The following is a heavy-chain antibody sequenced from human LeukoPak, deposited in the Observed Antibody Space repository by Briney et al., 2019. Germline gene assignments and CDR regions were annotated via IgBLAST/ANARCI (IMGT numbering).Heavy chain of an antibody. CDR2: IYHDDSET. J-gene: IGHJ4*02. V-gene: IGHV5-51*01. CDR3: ARQQRYSGSYGIDY. CDR1: GYRFNSYW. D-gene: IGHD1-26*01. Sequence: KPGESLKISCKGSGYRFNSYWIAWVRQILGKGLEWMGIIYHDDSETRYSPSVQDQVTISADKSISTDDLQWSSLKASETAMYYCARQQRYSGSYGIDYWGQGILVNVSS.